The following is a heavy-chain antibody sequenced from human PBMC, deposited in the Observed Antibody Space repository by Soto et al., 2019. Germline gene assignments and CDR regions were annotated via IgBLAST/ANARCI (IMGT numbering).Heavy chain of an antibody. CDR3: STDDILTAEEL. V-gene: IGHV3-15*07. J-gene: IGHJ6*02. CDR2: IKSKTDGGTT. Sequence: EVQLVESGGGLVKPGGSLRLSCAASGFTFSNAWMNWVRQAPGKGLEWGGRIKSKTDGGTTDYAAPVKGRFTISRDDSKNTLYLQMNSLKTEDTAVYYCSTDDILTAEELWGQGTTVTVSS. D-gene: IGHD3-9*01. CDR1: GFTFSNAW.